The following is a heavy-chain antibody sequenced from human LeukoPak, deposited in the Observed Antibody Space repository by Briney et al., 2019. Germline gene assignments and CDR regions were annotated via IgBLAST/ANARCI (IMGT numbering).Heavy chain of an antibody. CDR1: GDSVSRNSAA. Sequence: SQTLSLTCAISGDSVSRNSAAWNWIRQSPSRGLEWLGRTYYRSKWYNDYAVSVESRITINPDTSKNQFSLQLNSVTPEDTAVYYCARADGDRDGYNFWFDPWGQGTLVTVSS. V-gene: IGHV6-1*01. D-gene: IGHD5-24*01. CDR2: TYYRSKWYN. J-gene: IGHJ5*02. CDR3: ARADGDRDGYNFWFDP.